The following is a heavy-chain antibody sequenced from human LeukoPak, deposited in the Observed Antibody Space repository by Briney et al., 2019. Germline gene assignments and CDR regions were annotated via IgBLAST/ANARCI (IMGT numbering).Heavy chain of an antibody. V-gene: IGHV4-34*01. CDR3: ARGLSIVVVPAALPWRAYFDY. CDR2: INHSGST. D-gene: IGHD2-2*01. CDR1: GGSFSGYY. Sequence: SETLSLTCAVYGGSFSGYYWSWIRQPPGKGLEWIGEINHSGSTNYNPSLKSRVTISVDTSKNQFSLKLSSVTAADTAVYYCARGLSIVVVPAALPWRAYFDYWGQGTLVTVSS. J-gene: IGHJ4*02.